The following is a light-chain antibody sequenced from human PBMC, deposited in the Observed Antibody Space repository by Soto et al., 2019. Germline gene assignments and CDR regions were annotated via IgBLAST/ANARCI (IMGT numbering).Light chain of an antibody. J-gene: IGKJ4*01. CDR3: QQYGSSPLT. CDR1: QSVSSSY. V-gene: IGKV3-20*01. CDR2: GAS. Sequence: EIVLTQSPGTLSLSPGERATLSCRASQSVSSSYLAWYQQKPGQAPRLLIYGASSRATGIPDMFSGSGSGTDFTLTISRLEPEDFAVYYCQQYGSSPLTVGGGTKVEIK.